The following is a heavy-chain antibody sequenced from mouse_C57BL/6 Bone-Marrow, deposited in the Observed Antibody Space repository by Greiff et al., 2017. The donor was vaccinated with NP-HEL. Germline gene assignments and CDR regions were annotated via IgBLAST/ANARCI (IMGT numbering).Heavy chain of an antibody. CDR2: IDPSDSET. J-gene: IGHJ2*01. V-gene: IGHV1-52*01. D-gene: IGHD2-1*01. CDR1: GYTFTSYW. CDR3: ARDGIYYGNYGLYYFDY. Sequence: VQLQQPGAELVRPGSSVKLSCKASGYTFTSYWMHWVKQRPIQGLEWIGNIDPSDSETHYNQKFKDKATLTVDKSSSTAYMQLSSLTSEDSAVYYCARDGIYYGNYGLYYFDYWGQGTTLTVSP.